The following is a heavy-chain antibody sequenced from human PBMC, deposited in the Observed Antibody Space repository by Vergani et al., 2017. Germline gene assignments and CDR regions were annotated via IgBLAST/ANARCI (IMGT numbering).Heavy chain of an antibody. V-gene: IGHV4-31*03. J-gene: IGHJ4*02. CDR2: IFRSGTT. D-gene: IGHD2-21*01. Sequence: QVQLQESGPGLVKPSQTLSLTCTVSGDSLSSSDHYWSWIRQRSDKGLEWVGHIFRSGTTYYNPSLKSRLIMSVDTSKNQFSLKLTSVTAADTARYYCARENVVIARIFDFWGQGTLVTVSS. CDR1: GDSLSSSDHY. CDR3: ARENVVIARIFDF.